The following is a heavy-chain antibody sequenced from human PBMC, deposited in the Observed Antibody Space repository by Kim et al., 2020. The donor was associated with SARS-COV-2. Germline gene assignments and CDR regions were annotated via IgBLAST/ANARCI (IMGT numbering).Heavy chain of an antibody. CDR2: IYYSGST. D-gene: IGHD3-10*01. CDR1: GGSISSYY. CDR3: ARGGLWFGEVAHNFFYHYGMDA. J-gene: IGHJ6*02. V-gene: IGHV4-59*13. Sequence: SETLSLTCTVSGGSISSYYWSWIRQPPGKGLEWIGYIYYSGSTNYNPSLKSRVTISVDTSKNQFSLKLSSVTAADTGVYYCARGGLWFGEVAHNFFYHYGMDAWGQGTTVTVSS.